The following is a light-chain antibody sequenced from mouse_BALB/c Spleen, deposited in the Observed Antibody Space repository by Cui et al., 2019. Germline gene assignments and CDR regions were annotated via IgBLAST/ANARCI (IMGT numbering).Light chain of an antibody. Sequence: QIVLTQSPAIMSASPGEKVTMTCSASSSVSYMYWYQQKPGSSPRLLIYDTSNLASGVPVRFSGSGCGTSYSLTISRMEAEDAATYYCQQWSSYPWTFGGGTKLEIK. CDR3: QQWSSYPWT. CDR2: DTS. CDR1: SSVSY. J-gene: IGKJ1*01. V-gene: IGKV4-55*01.